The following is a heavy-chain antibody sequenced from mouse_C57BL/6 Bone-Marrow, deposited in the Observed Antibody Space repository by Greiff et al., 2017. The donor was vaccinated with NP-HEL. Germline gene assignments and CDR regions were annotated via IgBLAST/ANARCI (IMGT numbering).Heavy chain of an antibody. Sequence: DVHLVESGEGLVKPGGSLKLSCAASGFTFSSYAMSWVRQTPEKRLEWVAYISSGGDYIYYADTVKGRFTISRDNARNTLYLQMSSLKSEDTAMYYCTRGIYDGYYDWYFDVWGTGTTVTVSS. CDR2: ISSGGDYI. J-gene: IGHJ1*03. CDR3: TRGIYDGYYDWYFDV. V-gene: IGHV5-9-1*02. D-gene: IGHD2-3*01. CDR1: GFTFSSYA.